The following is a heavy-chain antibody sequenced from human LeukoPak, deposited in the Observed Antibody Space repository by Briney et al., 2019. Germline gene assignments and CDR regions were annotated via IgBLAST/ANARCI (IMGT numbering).Heavy chain of an antibody. Sequence: SETLSLTCTVSGGSISSTSYYWGWIRQPPGKGLEWIGNIYYSGSTYYNPSLKSRVTISVDTSKNQLSLKLSSVTAADTAVYFCARSGGLWLLTYYFDYWGQGTLVTVSS. D-gene: IGHD3-22*01. CDR1: GGSISSTSYY. CDR2: IYYSGST. CDR3: ARSGGLWLLTYYFDY. V-gene: IGHV4-39*07. J-gene: IGHJ4*02.